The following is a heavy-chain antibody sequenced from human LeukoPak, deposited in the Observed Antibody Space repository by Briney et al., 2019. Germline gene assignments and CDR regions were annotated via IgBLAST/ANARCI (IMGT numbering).Heavy chain of an antibody. V-gene: IGHV3-33*01. D-gene: IGHD3-22*01. J-gene: IGHJ3*02. Sequence: PGRSPRLSCAASGFTFSSYGMHWVRQAPGKGLEWVAVIWYDGSNKYYADSVKGRFTISRDNSKNTLYLQMNSLRAEDTAVYYCAMGESYYYDSSGYYQSAFDIWGQGTMVTVSS. CDR3: AMGESYYYDSSGYYQSAFDI. CDR2: IWYDGSNK. CDR1: GFTFSSYG.